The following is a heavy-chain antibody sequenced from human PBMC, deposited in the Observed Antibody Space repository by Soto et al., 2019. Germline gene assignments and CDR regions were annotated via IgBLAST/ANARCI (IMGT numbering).Heavy chain of an antibody. CDR2: IIPIFGTA. Sequence: SVKVSCKASGGTFSSYAISWVRQAPGQGLEWMGGIIPIFGTANYAQKFQGRVTITADESTSTAYMELSSLRSEDTAVYYCASEATVMATIPVLYYYYGMDVWGQGTTVTVSS. CDR3: ASEATVMATIPVLYYYYGMDV. J-gene: IGHJ6*02. D-gene: IGHD5-12*01. V-gene: IGHV1-69*13. CDR1: GGTFSSYA.